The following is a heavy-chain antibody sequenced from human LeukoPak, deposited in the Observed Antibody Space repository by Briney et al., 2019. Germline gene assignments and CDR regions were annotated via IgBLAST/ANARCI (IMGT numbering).Heavy chain of an antibody. CDR1: GFTFDDYT. CDR3: AKDMYEGPPEYYYDSSGYRRSGFDY. D-gene: IGHD3-22*01. J-gene: IGHJ4*02. Sequence: GGSLRLSCAASGFTFDDYTMHWVRQAPGKGLEWVSLISWDGGSTYYADSVKGRFTISRDNGKNSLYLQMNSLRTEDTALYYCAKDMYEGPPEYYYDSSGYRRSGFDYWGQGTLVTVSS. CDR2: ISWDGGST. V-gene: IGHV3-43*01.